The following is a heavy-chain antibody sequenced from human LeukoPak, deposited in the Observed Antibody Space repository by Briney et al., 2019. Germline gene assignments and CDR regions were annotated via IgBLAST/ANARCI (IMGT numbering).Heavy chain of an antibody. V-gene: IGHV3-33*01. CDR3: ARDSIVVVPAAPDGMDV. D-gene: IGHD2-2*01. CDR1: GFTFSSYG. CDR2: IWYDGSNK. J-gene: IGHJ6*04. Sequence: PGGSLRLSCAASGFTFSSYGMHWVRQAPGKGLEWAAVIWYDGSNKYYADSVKGRFTISRDNSKNTLYLQMNSLRAEDTAVYYCARDSIVVVPAAPDGMDVWGKGTTVTVSS.